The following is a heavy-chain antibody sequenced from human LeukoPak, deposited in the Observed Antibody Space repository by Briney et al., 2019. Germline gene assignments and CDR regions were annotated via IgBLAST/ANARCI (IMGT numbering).Heavy chain of an antibody. CDR1: GYTFTSYG. CDR3: ARTYTMIVVVDFDY. V-gene: IGHV1-18*01. D-gene: IGHD3-22*01. Sequence: GASVKVSCKASGYTFTSYGISWVRQAPGQGLEWMGWISAYNGNTNYAQKLQGRVTMTTDTSTSTAYMELRSLRSDDTAVYYCARTYTMIVVVDFDYWGQGTLVTVSS. J-gene: IGHJ4*02. CDR2: ISAYNGNT.